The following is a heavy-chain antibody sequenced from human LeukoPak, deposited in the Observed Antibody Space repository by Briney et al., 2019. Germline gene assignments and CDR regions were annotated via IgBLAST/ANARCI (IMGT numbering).Heavy chain of an antibody. CDR3: ARRYYDFWSGYYTGGWFDP. V-gene: IGHV4-39*01. CDR1: GDSISSTSDY. CDR2: IYYSGST. J-gene: IGHJ5*02. Sequence: SETLSLTCTVSGDSISSTSDYWGWIRQPPGKGLEWIGSIYYSGSTYYNPSLKSRVTISVDTSKNQFSLKVNSVTAADTAVYYCARRYYDFWSGYYTGGWFDPWGQGTLVTVSS. D-gene: IGHD3-3*01.